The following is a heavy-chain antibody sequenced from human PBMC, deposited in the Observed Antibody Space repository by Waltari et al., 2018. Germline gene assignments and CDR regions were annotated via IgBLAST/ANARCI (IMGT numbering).Heavy chain of an antibody. V-gene: IGHV4-38-2*01. J-gene: IGHJ5*02. CDR2: IYHSGST. CDR3: ARGARGAAEPPPNWFDP. D-gene: IGHD6-13*01. CDR1: GYSISSGYY. Sequence: QVQLQESGPGLVKPSETLSLTCAVSGYSISSGYYWGWIRQPPGKGLEWIGSIYHSGSTDYNPSLKSRVTISVDTSKNQFSLKLSSVTAADTAVYYCARGARGAAEPPPNWFDPWGQGTLVTVSS.